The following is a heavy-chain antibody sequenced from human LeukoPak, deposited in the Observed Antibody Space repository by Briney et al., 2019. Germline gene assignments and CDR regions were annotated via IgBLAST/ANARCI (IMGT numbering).Heavy chain of an antibody. CDR1: GGSISSYY. D-gene: IGHD3-10*01. CDR2: IYYSGST. J-gene: IGHJ4*02. CDR3: ARVTMVRGVFDY. Sequence: SETLSLTCTVSGGSISSYYWSWIRQPPGKGLEWIGYIYYSGSTNYNPSLKSRVTISVDTSKNQFSLKLSSVTAADTAVYYCARVTMVRGVFDYWGQGTLATVSS. V-gene: IGHV4-59*01.